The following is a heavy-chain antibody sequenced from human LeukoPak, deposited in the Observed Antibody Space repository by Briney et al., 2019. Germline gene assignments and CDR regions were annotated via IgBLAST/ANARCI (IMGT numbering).Heavy chain of an antibody. CDR3: ARGPTIVTIFGVVKGYFDY. Sequence: SETLSLTCAVYGGSFSGYYRSWIRQPPGKGLEWIGEINHSGSTNYNPSLKSRVTISVDTSKNQFSLKLSSVTAADTAVYYCARGPTIVTIFGVVKGYFDYWGQGTLVTVSS. CDR2: INHSGST. V-gene: IGHV4-34*01. J-gene: IGHJ4*02. D-gene: IGHD3-3*01. CDR1: GGSFSGYY.